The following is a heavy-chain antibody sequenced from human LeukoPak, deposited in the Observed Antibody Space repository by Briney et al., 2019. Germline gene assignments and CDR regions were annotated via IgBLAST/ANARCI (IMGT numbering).Heavy chain of an antibody. V-gene: IGHV3-20*04. Sequence: GGSLRLSCAASGFTFSSYEMNWVRQAPGKGLEWVSGINWNGGSTGYADSVKGRFTISRDNAKNSLYLQMNSLRAEDTALYYCASLVGDGSGTIGGQGTLVTVSS. CDR2: INWNGGST. CDR1: GFTFSSYE. CDR3: ASLVGDGSGTI. J-gene: IGHJ4*02. D-gene: IGHD3-10*01.